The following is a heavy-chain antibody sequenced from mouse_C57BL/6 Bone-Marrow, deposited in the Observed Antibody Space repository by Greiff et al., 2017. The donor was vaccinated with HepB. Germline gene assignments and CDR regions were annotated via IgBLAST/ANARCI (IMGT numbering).Heavy chain of an antibody. CDR2: IDPEDGET. Sequence: VHVKQSGAELVKPGASVKLSCTASGFNIKDYYMHWVKQRTEQGLEWIGRIDPEDGETKYAPKFQGKATITADTSSNTAYLQLSSLTSEDTAVYYCASSYYSNSAWFAYWGQGTLVTVSA. CDR3: ASSYYSNSAWFAY. V-gene: IGHV14-2*01. J-gene: IGHJ3*01. CDR1: GFNIKDYY. D-gene: IGHD2-5*01.